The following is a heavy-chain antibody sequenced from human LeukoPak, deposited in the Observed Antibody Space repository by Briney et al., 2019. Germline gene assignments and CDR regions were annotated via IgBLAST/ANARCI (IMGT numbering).Heavy chain of an antibody. J-gene: IGHJ4*02. Sequence: PSETLSLTCAVSGYSISSGYYWGWIRQPPGKGLEWIGSIYHSGSTYYNPSLKSRVTISVATSKNQFSLKLSSVTAADTAVYYCARGDLPTIVVVPAAIGYWGQGTLVTVSS. CDR3: ARGDLPTIVVVPAAIGY. CDR2: IYHSGST. CDR1: GYSISSGYY. V-gene: IGHV4-38-2*01. D-gene: IGHD2-2*01.